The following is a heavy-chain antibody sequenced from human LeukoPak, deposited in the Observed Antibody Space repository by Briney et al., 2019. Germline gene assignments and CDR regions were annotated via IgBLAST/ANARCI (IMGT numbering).Heavy chain of an antibody. CDR3: ARVYYQDSGTSYRHLDY. CDR2: IKQDESEK. CDR1: GFTFRNYC. Sequence: PGGPLRLSCAASGFTFRNYCMTWVRQVPGKGLEGVASIKQDESEKYFLDSVKGRFTISRDNAENSLYLQMNSLRAEDTAVYYCARVYYQDSGTSYRHLDYWGHGTLVTVSS. D-gene: IGHD3-22*01. V-gene: IGHV3-7*01. J-gene: IGHJ4*01.